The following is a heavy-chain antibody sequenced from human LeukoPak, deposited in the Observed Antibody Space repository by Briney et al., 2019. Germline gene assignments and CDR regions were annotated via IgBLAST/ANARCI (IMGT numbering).Heavy chain of an antibody. V-gene: IGHV4-59*01. D-gene: IGHD2-15*01. CDR1: GGSISSYY. CDR3: AREGGEHDAFDI. J-gene: IGHJ3*02. CDR2: IYYSGST. Sequence: PSETLSLTCTVAGGSISSYYWSWIRQPPGKGLEWIGYIYYSGSTNYNPSLKSRVTISVDTSKNQFSLKLSSVTAAEPAVYYCAREGGEHDAFDIWGQRTMVTVSS.